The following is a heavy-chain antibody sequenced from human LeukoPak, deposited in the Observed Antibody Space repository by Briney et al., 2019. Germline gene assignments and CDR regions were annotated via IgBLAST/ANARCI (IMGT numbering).Heavy chain of an antibody. J-gene: IGHJ4*02. D-gene: IGHD3-16*02. CDR3: ARDRYYDYVWGSYRVLFDY. Sequence: SETLSLTCTVSGGSISSGDYYWSWIRQPPGKGLEWIGYIYYSGSTYYNPSLKSRVTISVDKSKNQFSLKLSSVTAADTAVYYCARDRYYDYVWGSYRVLFDYWGQGTLVTVSS. V-gene: IGHV4-30-4*01. CDR1: GGSISSGDYY. CDR2: IYYSGST.